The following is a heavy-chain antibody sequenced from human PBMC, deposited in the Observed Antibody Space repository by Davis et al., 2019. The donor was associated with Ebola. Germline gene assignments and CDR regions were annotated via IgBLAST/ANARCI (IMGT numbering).Heavy chain of an antibody. CDR1: GFTFSSYA. D-gene: IGHD4-11*01. J-gene: IGHJ4*02. CDR2: ISGSGGST. Sequence: PGGSLRLSCAASGFTFSSYAISWVRQAPGKGLEWVSAISGSGGSTYYADSVKGRFTISRDNAKNSLYLQMNSLRAEDTAVYYCATTVIRGYWGQGTLVTVSS. CDR3: ATTVIRGY. V-gene: IGHV3-23*01.